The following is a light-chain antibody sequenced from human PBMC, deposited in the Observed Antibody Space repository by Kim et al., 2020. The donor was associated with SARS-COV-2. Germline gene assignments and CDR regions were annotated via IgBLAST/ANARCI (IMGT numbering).Light chain of an antibody. J-gene: IGKJ1*01. Sequence: DIQMTQSPSSLSASVGDRVTIPCRASQDISNYLAWFQLKTGKAPKLLIYAASALQPGVPSRFSGSGSGTDFTLTVTSLQPEDVATYYCQKCDSAPWTFGQGTKVDIK. CDR1: QDISNY. CDR2: AAS. V-gene: IGKV1-27*01. CDR3: QKCDSAPWT.